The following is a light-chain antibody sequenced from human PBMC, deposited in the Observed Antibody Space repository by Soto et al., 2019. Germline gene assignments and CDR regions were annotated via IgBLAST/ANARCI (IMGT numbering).Light chain of an antibody. J-gene: IGLJ1*01. CDR1: SSDVGSYSH. CDR2: EVS. Sequence: QSVLTQPASVSGSPGQSITISCSGTSSDVGSYSHVAWYQQFPGKTPKLMIYEVSNRPSGVSNHFSGSKSGNMASLTISGLQAEDEAYYYCSSYTSSSTLVFGTGTKLTVL. CDR3: SSYTSSSTLV. V-gene: IGLV2-14*01.